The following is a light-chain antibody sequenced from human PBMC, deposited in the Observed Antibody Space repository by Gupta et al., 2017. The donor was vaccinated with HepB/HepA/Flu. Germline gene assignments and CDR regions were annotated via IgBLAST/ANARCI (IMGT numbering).Light chain of an antibody. V-gene: IGKV3-20*01. Sequence: ELVLTQSPGTLSLSPGERATLSCRASQSVSSNYLACYQQSPGQAPRLLIYGASSRATCIPERFSGRGSGTDLTPTIRRMEPEDFAVDYWHQYGSSPPGFTFGPGTKVDIK. CDR1: QSVSSNY. CDR3: HQYGSSPPGFT. CDR2: GAS. J-gene: IGKJ3*01.